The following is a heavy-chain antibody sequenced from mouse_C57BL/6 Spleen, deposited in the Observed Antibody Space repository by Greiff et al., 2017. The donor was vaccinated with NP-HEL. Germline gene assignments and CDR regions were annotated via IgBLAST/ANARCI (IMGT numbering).Heavy chain of an antibody. CDR3: ARSDDYNYFDY. CDR2: IYPGDGDT. D-gene: IGHD2-4*01. V-gene: IGHV1-82*01. J-gene: IGHJ2*01. Sequence: VQLVESGPELVKPGASVKISCKASGYAFSSSWMNWVKQRPGKGLEWIGRIYPGDGDTNYNGKFKGKATLTADKSSSTAYMQLSSLTSEDSAVYFCARSDDYNYFDYWGQGTTLTVSS. CDR1: GYAFSSSW.